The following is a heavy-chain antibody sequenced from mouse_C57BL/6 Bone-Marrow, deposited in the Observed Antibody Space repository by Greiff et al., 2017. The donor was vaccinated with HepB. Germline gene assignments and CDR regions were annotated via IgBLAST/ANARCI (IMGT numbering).Heavy chain of an antibody. J-gene: IGHJ3*01. V-gene: IGHV1-64*01. CDR2: IHPNSGST. Sequence: VQLQQPGAELVKPGASVKLSCKASGYTFTSYWMHWVKQRPGQGLEWIGMIHPNSGSTNYNEKFKSKATLTVDKPSSTAYMQLSSLTSEDSAVYYCARWIYDGYSWFAYWGQGTLVTVSA. D-gene: IGHD2-3*01. CDR1: GYTFTSYW. CDR3: ARWIYDGYSWFAY.